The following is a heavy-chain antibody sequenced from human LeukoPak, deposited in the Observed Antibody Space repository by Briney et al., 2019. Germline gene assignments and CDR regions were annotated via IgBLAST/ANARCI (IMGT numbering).Heavy chain of an antibody. CDR1: GFTFSNYG. Sequence: GESLRLSCAASGFTFSNYGMSWVRQAPGKGLEWVSVIRGSGGGTYYADSVKGRFTISRDNSKNTVYLQMNSLRAEDTAIYYCVKDRPCETCMPMDAWGQGTTVTVSS. CDR3: VKDRPCETCMPMDA. J-gene: IGHJ6*02. V-gene: IGHV3-23*01. D-gene: IGHD2-2*01. CDR2: IRGSGGGT.